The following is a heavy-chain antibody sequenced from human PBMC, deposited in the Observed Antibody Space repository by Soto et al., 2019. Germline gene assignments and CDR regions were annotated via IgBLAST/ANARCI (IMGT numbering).Heavy chain of an antibody. Sequence: QVQVVESGAGVVQPGRSLRLSCEASGFTFSSYGMHWVRQAPGKGLEWVAVISYDGRKKYYADSVKGRFTISRDNSKNTLYLQLYSLRPEDTAVFYCAKPHIATHYYYGMDVWGQGTTVTVCS. CDR2: ISYDGRKK. J-gene: IGHJ6*02. CDR3: AKPHIATHYYYGMDV. D-gene: IGHD6-6*01. V-gene: IGHV3-30*18. CDR1: GFTFSSYG.